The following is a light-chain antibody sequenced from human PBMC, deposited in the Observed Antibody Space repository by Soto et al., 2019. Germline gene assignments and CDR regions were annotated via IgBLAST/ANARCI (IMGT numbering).Light chain of an antibody. CDR1: QSVSSNY. Sequence: EIVLTQSPGTLSLSPGERATLSCRASQSVSSNYLAWYQQKPGQAPRLLIYDASNRATGIPIRFSGSGSGTDFTLTISSLDPEDFAVYYCQQRSNWPGTFGQGTKVDI. CDR3: QQRSNWPGT. CDR2: DAS. V-gene: IGKV3D-20*02. J-gene: IGKJ1*01.